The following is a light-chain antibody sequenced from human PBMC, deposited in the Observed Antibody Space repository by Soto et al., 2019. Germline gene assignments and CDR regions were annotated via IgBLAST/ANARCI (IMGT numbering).Light chain of an antibody. V-gene: IGLV2-11*01. CDR2: DVD. CDR1: SSYVGAYNY. CDR3: CSYADTYVE. J-gene: IGLJ2*01. Sequence: QSALTQPRSVSGSPGQSVAISCTGTSSYVGAYNYVSWYQQHPGKAPKLMIYDVDKRPSGVHDRFSGSKSGNTASLTISGLQAEDEADYYCCSYADTYVELGGGTKLTVL.